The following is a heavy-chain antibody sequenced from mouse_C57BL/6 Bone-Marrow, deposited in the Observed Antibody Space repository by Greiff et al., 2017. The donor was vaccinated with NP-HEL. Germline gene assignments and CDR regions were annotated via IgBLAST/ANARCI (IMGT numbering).Heavy chain of an antibody. V-gene: IGHV1-55*01. CDR2: IYPGSGST. CDR3: AGYGPYAMDY. Sequence: QVQLQQPGAELVKPGASVTMSCKASGYTFTSYWITWVKQRPGQGLEWIGDIYPGSGSTNYTEKFKSKATLTVDTSSSTAYMQLSSLTSEDSAVYYCAGYGPYAMDYGGQGTAVTVSS. CDR1: GYTFTSYW. D-gene: IGHD1-1*01. J-gene: IGHJ4*01.